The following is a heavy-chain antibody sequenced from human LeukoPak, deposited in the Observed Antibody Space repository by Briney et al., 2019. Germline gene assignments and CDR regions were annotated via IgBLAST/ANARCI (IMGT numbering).Heavy chain of an antibody. J-gene: IGHJ5*02. CDR1: GYTFTSYG. D-gene: IGHD3-3*01. CDR3: ARGGGYDFWSGPSWFDP. Sequence: ASVKVSCKASGYTFTSYGISWVRQAPGQGLEWMGWISAYNGNTNYAQKLQGRVTMTTDTSTSTAYMELRSLRSDDTAVYYCARGGGYDFWSGPSWFDPWGQGTLVTVSS. CDR2: ISAYNGNT. V-gene: IGHV1-18*01.